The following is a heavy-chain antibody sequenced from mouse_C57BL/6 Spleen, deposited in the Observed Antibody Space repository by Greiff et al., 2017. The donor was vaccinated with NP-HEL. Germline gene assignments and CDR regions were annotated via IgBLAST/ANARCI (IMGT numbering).Heavy chain of an antibody. D-gene: IGHD2-3*01. CDR3: ARESVYRGFAY. CDR2: ISYDGSN. CDR1: GYSITSGYY. V-gene: IGHV3-6*01. Sequence: VQLKESGPGLVKPSQSLSLTCSVTGYSITSGYYWNWIRQFPGNKLEWMGYISYDGSNNYNPSLKNRISITRDTSKNQFFLKLNSVTTEDTATYYCARESVYRGFAYWGQGTLVTVSA. J-gene: IGHJ3*01.